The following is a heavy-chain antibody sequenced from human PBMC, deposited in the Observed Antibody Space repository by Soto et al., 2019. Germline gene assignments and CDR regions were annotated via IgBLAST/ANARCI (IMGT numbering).Heavy chain of an antibody. CDR2: INPSGGIT. CDR3: ARDCRPVDIVATICGGIDY. Sequence: QVQLVQSGAEVKKPGASVKVSCKASGYTFTSYYMHWVRQAPGQGLEWMGIINPSGGITSYAQKFQGRVTMTRDTSTSTVYMELSSLRSEDTAVYYCARDCRPVDIVATICGGIDYWGQGTLVTVSS. D-gene: IGHD5-12*01. CDR1: GYTFTSYY. V-gene: IGHV1-46*01. J-gene: IGHJ4*02.